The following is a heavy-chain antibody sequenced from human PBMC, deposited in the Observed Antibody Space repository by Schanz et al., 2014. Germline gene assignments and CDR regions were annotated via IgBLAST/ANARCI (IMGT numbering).Heavy chain of an antibody. D-gene: IGHD5-18*01. J-gene: IGHJ6*01. Sequence: EVQLVESGGGLVQPGGSLRLSCAASTFTFSSYWMHWVRQAPGKGLVWVSRIDRDGSRTNYADSVKGRFTISRDNAKSTVYLQMNSLGVEDMAVYYCARGGYSYGSGYYARDGWGEVTAGNVSS. V-gene: IGHV3-74*01. CDR2: IDRDGSRT. CDR3: ARGGYSYGSGYYARDG. CDR1: TFTFSSYW.